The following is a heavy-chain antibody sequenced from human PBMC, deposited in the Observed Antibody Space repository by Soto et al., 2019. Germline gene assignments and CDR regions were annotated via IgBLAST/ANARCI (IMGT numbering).Heavy chain of an antibody. Sequence: QVQLQESGPGLVKPSGTLSLTCAVSGGSISSSNWWTWVRQPPGKGLEWIGEVFHSGSTNYKSSLKSRVTISVDKSKNQFFLKLSSVTAADTAVYYCATATVPGSAFDYWGQGTLVTVSS. CDR3: ATATVPGSAFDY. V-gene: IGHV4-4*02. J-gene: IGHJ4*02. CDR1: GGSISSSNW. CDR2: VFHSGST. D-gene: IGHD6-19*01.